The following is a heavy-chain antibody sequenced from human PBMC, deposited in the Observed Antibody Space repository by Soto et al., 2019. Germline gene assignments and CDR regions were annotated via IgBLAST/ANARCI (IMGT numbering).Heavy chain of an antibody. V-gene: IGHV3-23*01. J-gene: IGHJ4*02. D-gene: IGHD6-13*01. Sequence: GGSLRLSCAASGFTFGASALQWVRQASGKGLEWVSVISGSDGSTYYADSVKGRFTISRDNSKNTLNLQMNSLRAEDTAVYYCARRSSSWYFDYWGQGTLVTVSS. CDR2: ISGSDGST. CDR1: GFTFGASA. CDR3: ARRSSSWYFDY.